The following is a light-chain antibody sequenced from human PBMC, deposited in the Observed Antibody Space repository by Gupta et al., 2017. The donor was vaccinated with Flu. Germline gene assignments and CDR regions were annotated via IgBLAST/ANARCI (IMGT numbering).Light chain of an antibody. CDR3: QQYGTSSWT. CDR2: GAS. CDR1: QVVNNQY. V-gene: IGKV3-20*01. Sequence: EVVLMESPGTLPLSPGEKATPSCQASQVVNNQYFTRYRQKPGQAPMLLIHGASSRAPGIPDRFSGSGSGTDFTLTISGLEPEDFAMYYCQQYGTSSWTFGQGTNVEIK. J-gene: IGKJ1*01.